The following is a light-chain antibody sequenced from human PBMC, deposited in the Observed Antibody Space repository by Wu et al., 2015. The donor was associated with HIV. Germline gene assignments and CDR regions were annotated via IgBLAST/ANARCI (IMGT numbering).Light chain of an antibody. CDR2: GAS. V-gene: IGKV1-39*01. Sequence: DIVLTQSPPSVSASIGDTVTITCRASENINNFLQWYHQKPGRAPRLLIYGASNFQSGVSSRFRGSGSGTHFTLTINNLQPEDFGVYFCQQSYNTVRTFGQGTNVDLK. CDR1: ENINNF. CDR3: QQSYNTVRT. J-gene: IGKJ1*01.